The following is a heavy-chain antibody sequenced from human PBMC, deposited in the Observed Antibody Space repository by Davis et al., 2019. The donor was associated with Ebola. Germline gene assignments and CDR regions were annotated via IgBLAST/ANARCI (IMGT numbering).Heavy chain of an antibody. CDR3: ARSQDYYDRYFDY. V-gene: IGHV3-33*08. CDR1: GFTFSSYG. J-gene: IGHJ4*02. D-gene: IGHD3-22*01. Sequence: GGSLRLSCAASGFTFSSYGMHWVRQAPGKGLEWVAVIWYDGSNKYYADSVKGRFTISRDNSKNTLYLQMNSLRAEDTAVYYCARSQDYYDRYFDYWGQGTLVTVSS. CDR2: IWYDGSNK.